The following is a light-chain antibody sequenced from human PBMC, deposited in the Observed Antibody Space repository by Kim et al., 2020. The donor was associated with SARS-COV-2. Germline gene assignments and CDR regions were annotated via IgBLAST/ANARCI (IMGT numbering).Light chain of an antibody. CDR1: TSSVVAGYN. Sequence: KVTTTCTGSTSSVVAGYNVHWYQQLQGTAPTHLIYGNGSRPSAVADRFSGSKSAASASLAITGLQAEDEADYYCQSYDSSLSGWVFGGGTQLTVL. J-gene: IGLJ3*02. CDR2: GNG. CDR3: QSYDSSLSGWV. V-gene: IGLV1-40*03.